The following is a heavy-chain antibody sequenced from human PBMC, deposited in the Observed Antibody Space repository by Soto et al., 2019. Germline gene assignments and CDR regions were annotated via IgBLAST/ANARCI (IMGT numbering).Heavy chain of an antibody. CDR2: INPNSGGT. CDR1: GYTFSGYY. D-gene: IGHD2-2*02. Sequence: QEQLVQSGAEVKKPGASVKVSCKASGYTFSGYYIHWLRQAPGQGLEWMGWINPNSGGTNYAQKFQGRVTVTRDTPTSTADMELSRLTSDHTAVYYCARSLTEGYCTITGCYTRPLYGMDVWGQGTTVTVSS. V-gene: IGHV1-2*02. J-gene: IGHJ6*02. CDR3: ARSLTEGYCTITGCYTRPLYGMDV.